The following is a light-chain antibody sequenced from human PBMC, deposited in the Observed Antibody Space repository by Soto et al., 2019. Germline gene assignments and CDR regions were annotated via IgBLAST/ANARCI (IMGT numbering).Light chain of an antibody. CDR1: QSISSC. CDR2: AAS. CDR3: QQSYGTPPT. Sequence: DIQMTQSPSSLSASVGDRVTITCRSSQSISSCCNWYQQKPGKAPKLLIYAASSLQSGVPSRFSGSRSGTDFTLTISSLQPEDFATYYCQQSYGTPPTFGPGTKVDIK. V-gene: IGKV1-39*01. J-gene: IGKJ3*01.